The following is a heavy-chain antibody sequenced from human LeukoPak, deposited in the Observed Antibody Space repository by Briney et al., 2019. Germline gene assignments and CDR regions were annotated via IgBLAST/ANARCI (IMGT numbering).Heavy chain of an antibody. V-gene: IGHV3-15*01. CDR3: TTEPTYYYDSSGYSEFDY. Sequence: GGSLRLSCAASGFTFSNAWMSWVRQAPGKGLEGVGRIKSKTDGGTTDYAAPVKGRFTISRDDSKNTLYLQMNSLKTEDTAVYYCTTEPTYYYDSSGYSEFDYWGQGTLVTVSS. J-gene: IGHJ4*02. CDR2: IKSKTDGGTT. CDR1: GFTFSNAW. D-gene: IGHD3-22*01.